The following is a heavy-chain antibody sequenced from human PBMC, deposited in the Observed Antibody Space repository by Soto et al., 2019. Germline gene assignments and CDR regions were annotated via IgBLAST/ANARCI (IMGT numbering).Heavy chain of an antibody. Sequence: GASVKVSCKTSGYTFSNYGITGVRQAPGQPLEWLGWISLYSDGTNYAQKFQGRVSMTTDTSTTTAYMELRSLRSDDTAVYYCARAVPGAEAWCGPWGQGTLVTVSS. CDR1: GYTFSNYG. V-gene: IGHV1-18*01. J-gene: IGHJ5*02. CDR2: ISLYSDGT. CDR3: ARAVPGAEAWCGP. D-gene: IGHD2-2*01.